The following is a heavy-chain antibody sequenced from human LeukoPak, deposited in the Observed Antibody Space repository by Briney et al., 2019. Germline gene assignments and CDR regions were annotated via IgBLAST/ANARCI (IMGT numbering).Heavy chain of an antibody. CDR2: SSSSGSTI. D-gene: IGHD6-13*01. CDR3: ARAPGYRSFLDY. Sequence: SSSSGSTIYYADSVKGRFTISRDNAKNSLYLQMNSLRAEDTALYYCARAPGYRSFLDYWGQGTLVIVSS. V-gene: IGHV3-11*01. J-gene: IGHJ4*02.